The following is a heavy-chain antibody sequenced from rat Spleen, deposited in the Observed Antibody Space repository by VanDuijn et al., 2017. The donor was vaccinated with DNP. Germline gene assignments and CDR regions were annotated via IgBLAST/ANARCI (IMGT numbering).Heavy chain of an antibody. V-gene: IGHV5-46*01. D-gene: IGHD1-4*01. Sequence: EVQLVESGAGLVQPGRSMTLSCAASGFTFSGYPMAWVRQTPTKGLEWVATISTGGGTTYYRDSVKGRFTISRDNAKNTLYLQMTSLRSEDTATYYCTRDAGTTRVSYNWFAYWGHGVMVTVSS. CDR3: TRDAGTTRVSYNWFAY. CDR1: GFTFSGYP. CDR2: ISTGGGTT. J-gene: IGHJ2*01.